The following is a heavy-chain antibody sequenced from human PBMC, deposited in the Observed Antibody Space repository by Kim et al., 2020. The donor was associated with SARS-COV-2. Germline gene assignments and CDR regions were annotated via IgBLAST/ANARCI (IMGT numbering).Heavy chain of an antibody. Sequence: GGSLRLSCAASGFTFSTYGMHWVRQAPGKGLEWVAVISYDGSNKYYADSVKGRFTISRDNSKNTLYLQMNSLRAEDTAVYYCVRGNYGSGKGDYWGQGTL. V-gene: IGHV3-33*05. J-gene: IGHJ4*02. CDR2: ISYDGSNK. D-gene: IGHD3-10*01. CDR3: VRGNYGSGKGDY. CDR1: GFTFSTYG.